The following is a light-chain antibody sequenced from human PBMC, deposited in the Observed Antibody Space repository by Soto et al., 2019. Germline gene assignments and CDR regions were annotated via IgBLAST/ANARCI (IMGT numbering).Light chain of an antibody. CDR3: QQYRT. CDR1: QSVSSN. CDR2: GAS. V-gene: IGKV3-15*01. Sequence: EIVMTQSPATLSVSPGERATLSCRASQSVSSNLAWYQQKPGQAPRLLIYGASTRATGIPARFSGSGSGTEFTLTISSLKYEDFAVYYCQQYRTLGQGTRVDIK. J-gene: IGKJ1*01.